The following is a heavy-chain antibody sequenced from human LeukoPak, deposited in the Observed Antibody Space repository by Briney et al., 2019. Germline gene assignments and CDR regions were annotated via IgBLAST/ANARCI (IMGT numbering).Heavy chain of an antibody. CDR1: GGTFSSYA. D-gene: IGHD4-17*01. V-gene: IGHV1-24*01. J-gene: IGHJ4*02. Sequence: ASVKVSCKASGGTFSSYAISWVRQAPGKGLEWMGGFDPEDGETIYAQKFQGRVTMTEDTSTDTAYMELSSLRSEDTAVYYCATGDYASDYWGQGTLVTVSS. CDR3: ATGDYASDY. CDR2: FDPEDGET.